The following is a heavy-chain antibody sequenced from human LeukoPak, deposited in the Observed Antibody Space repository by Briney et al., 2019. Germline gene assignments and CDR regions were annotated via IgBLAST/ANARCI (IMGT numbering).Heavy chain of an antibody. CDR2: LSSGSDSI. D-gene: IGHD6-13*01. J-gene: IGHJ3*02. V-gene: IGHV3-48*04. CDR1: GFTFNTYT. Sequence: PGGSLRLSCAASGFTFNTYTMNWARQAPGKGLEWISYLSSGSDSIFYADSVKGRFTISRDNAKNSLYLQMNSLRAEDTAVYYCARLAAPDAFDIWGQGTMVTVSS. CDR3: ARLAAPDAFDI.